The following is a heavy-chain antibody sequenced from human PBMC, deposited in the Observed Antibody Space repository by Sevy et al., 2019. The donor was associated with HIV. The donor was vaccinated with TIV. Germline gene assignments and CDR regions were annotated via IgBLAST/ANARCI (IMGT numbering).Heavy chain of an antibody. CDR3: ARAQFYDYVWGSFPYYFDY. J-gene: IGHJ4*02. V-gene: IGHV3-74*01. D-gene: IGHD3-16*01. CDR2: INSDGSST. CDR1: GFTFSSYW. Sequence: GGSLRLSCAASGFTFSSYWMHWVRQAPGKGLVWVSRINSDGSSTSYADSVKGRFTISRDNAKNTLYLQMNSLRAEDTAVYYCARAQFYDYVWGSFPYYFDYWGQGTLVTVSS.